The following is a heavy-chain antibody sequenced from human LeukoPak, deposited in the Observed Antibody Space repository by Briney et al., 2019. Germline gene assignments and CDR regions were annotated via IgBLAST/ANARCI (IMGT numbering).Heavy chain of an antibody. CDR1: GYTFTGYY. J-gene: IGHJ4*02. CDR3: ARVIGYCSSSRCSPFDY. D-gene: IGHD2-15*01. CDR2: INPNSGGT. V-gene: IGHV1-2*02. Sequence: EASVKVSCKASGYTFTGYYMHWVRQAPGQGLEWMGWINPNSGGTNYAQKFQGRVTMNRDTSISTAYMELSRLRSDDTAVYYCARVIGYCSSSRCSPFDYWGQGTLVTVSS.